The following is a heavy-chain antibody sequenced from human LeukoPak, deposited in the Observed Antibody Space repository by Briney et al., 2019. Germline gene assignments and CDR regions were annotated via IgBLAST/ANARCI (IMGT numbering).Heavy chain of an antibody. CDR1: GFTFSSYS. CDR2: ISASSSFI. V-gene: IGHV3-21*01. CDR3: ARGYCSRTSCEDFDY. J-gene: IGHJ4*02. D-gene: IGHD2-2*01. Sequence: GGSLRLSCAASGFTFSSYSMNWVRQAPGKGLEWVSSISASSSFIYYADSLKGRFTISRDNAKNSLYLQMNSLIAEDTAVFYCARGYCSRTSCEDFDYWGQGTLVTVSS.